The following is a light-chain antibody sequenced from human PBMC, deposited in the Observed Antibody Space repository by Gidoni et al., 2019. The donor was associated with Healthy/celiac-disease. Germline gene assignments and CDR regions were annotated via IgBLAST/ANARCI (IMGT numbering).Light chain of an antibody. J-gene: IGKJ4*01. V-gene: IGKV3-20*01. Sequence: ETVLTQSPGTLSLSPGEGVTLSCRASQSGDSSYLAWCQQKPGQAPRLLIYAASSRASGIADRFSGSGSGTDFTLTISRLEPEDFAVYYCHQYGSSPLTFGGGTKVEIK. CDR1: QSGDSSY. CDR2: AAS. CDR3: HQYGSSPLT.